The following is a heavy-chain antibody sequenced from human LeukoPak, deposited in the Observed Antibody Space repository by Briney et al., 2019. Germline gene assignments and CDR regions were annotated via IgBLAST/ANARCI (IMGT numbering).Heavy chain of an antibody. Sequence: GASVKVSCKASGYTFTGYYMHWVRQAPGQGLEWMGWINPNSGGTNYAQKFQGRVTMTRDTSISTAYMELRRLRSDDTAVYYCAREYCSSTSCFRYFDYWGQGTLVTVSS. CDR1: GYTFTGYY. D-gene: IGHD2-2*01. V-gene: IGHV1-2*02. J-gene: IGHJ4*02. CDR2: INPNSGGT. CDR3: AREYCSSTSCFRYFDY.